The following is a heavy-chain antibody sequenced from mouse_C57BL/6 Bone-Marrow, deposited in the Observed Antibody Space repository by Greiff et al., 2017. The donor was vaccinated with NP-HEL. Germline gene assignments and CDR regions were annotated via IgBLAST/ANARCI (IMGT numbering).Heavy chain of an antibody. D-gene: IGHD1-1*01. CDR3: AREVILHLYYFDY. CDR2: IYPRSGNT. Sequence: QVQLQQPGAELARPGASVKLSCKASGYTFTSYGISWVKQRTGQGLEWIGEIYPRSGNTYYNEKFKGKATLTADKSSSTAYMELRSLTSEDSAVYFCAREVILHLYYFDYWGQGTTLTVSS. CDR1: GYTFTSYG. V-gene: IGHV1-81*01. J-gene: IGHJ2*01.